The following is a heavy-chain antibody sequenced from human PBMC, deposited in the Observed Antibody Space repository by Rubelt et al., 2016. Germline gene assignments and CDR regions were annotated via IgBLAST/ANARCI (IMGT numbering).Heavy chain of an antibody. CDR1: GDTLSVFS. V-gene: IGHV1-24*01. CDR2: FDGEDGET. Sequence: VQLVQSGAVLKKPGASVKVSCKVSGDTLSVFSIHWVRQAPGKGLEWMGGFDGEDGETVYAKNFQGRLSMTEDTSTDTAYMELSRLTSADTAVYYCSTADSSSWYDATDTWGQGTMVTVSS. J-gene: IGHJ3*02. CDR3: STADSSSWYDATDT. D-gene: IGHD6-13*01.